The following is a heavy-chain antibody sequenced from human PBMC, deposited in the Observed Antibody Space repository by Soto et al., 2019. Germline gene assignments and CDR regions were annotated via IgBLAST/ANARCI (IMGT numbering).Heavy chain of an antibody. CDR2: ISYDGSNK. J-gene: IGHJ4*02. V-gene: IGHV3-30*03. D-gene: IGHD1-26*01. Sequence: PGGSLRLSCAACGVTVCSYGMDGVRQAPGKGLEWVAVISYDGSNKYYADSVKGRFTISRDNSKNTLYLQMNSLRAEDTAVYYCARSPYSVSYLAYFDYWGQGTLVTVSS. CDR3: ARSPYSVSYLAYFDY. CDR1: GVTVCSYG.